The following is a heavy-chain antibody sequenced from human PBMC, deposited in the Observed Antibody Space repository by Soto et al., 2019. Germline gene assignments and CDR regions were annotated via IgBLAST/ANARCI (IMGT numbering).Heavy chain of an antibody. CDR2: INAGNGNT. CDR1: GYTFTSYA. Sequence: QVQLVQSGAEVKKPGASVKVSCKASGYTFTSYAMHWVRQAPGQRLEWMRWINAGNGNTKYSQKFQGRVTITRDTSASTAYMERSSLRSEDTAVYYCARVSGWYYFDYWGQGTLVTVSS. V-gene: IGHV1-3*01. D-gene: IGHD6-19*01. J-gene: IGHJ4*02. CDR3: ARVSGWYYFDY.